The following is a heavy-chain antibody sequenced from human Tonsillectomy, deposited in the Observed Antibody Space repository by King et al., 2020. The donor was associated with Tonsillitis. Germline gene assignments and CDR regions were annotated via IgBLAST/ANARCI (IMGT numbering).Heavy chain of an antibody. CDR3: AKIQFVELVSTDY. D-gene: IGHD3-10*01. V-gene: IGHV3-23*04. CDR2: ISGSGGST. Sequence: VQLVESGGGLVQPGGSLRLSCAASGFTFSSYAMSWVRQAPGRGLEWVTAISGSGGSTYYADSVKGRFTISRDNSKKTLYLQMSRLRAEETAVYYCAKIQFVELVSTDYWGQGTLVTVSS. J-gene: IGHJ4*02. CDR1: GFTFSSYA.